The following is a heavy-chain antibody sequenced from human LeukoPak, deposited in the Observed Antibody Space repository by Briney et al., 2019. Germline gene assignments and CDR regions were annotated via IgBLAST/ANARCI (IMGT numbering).Heavy chain of an antibody. J-gene: IGHJ6*04. CDR3: AELGITMIGGV. D-gene: IGHD3-10*02. Sequence: GGSLRLSCTASGFTFGTYWMSWVRHPPGKGLEWVAKTNQDGTEKYYVDSVKGRLTISRDNAKNSLYLQMNSLRAEDTAVYYCAELGITMIGGVWGKGTTVTISS. CDR2: TNQDGTEK. CDR1: GFTFGTYW. V-gene: IGHV3-7*01.